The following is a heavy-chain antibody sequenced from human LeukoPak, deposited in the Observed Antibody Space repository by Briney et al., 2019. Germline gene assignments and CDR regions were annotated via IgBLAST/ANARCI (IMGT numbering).Heavy chain of an antibody. V-gene: IGHV3-7*01. CDR1: GFTFSNYW. CDR2: IGQDGSEN. Sequence: GGSLRLSCAASGFTFSNYWMNWVRQAPGKGLEWAASIGQDGSENYYVDSVKGRLTISRDNAKKSLYLQMNSLRVEDTAVYYCATGGGWYFDYWGQGALVTASS. J-gene: IGHJ4*02. CDR3: ATGGGWYFDY. D-gene: IGHD6-19*01.